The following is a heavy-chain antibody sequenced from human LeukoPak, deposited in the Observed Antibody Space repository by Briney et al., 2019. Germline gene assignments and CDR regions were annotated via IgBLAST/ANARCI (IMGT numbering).Heavy chain of an antibody. D-gene: IGHD5-12*01. Sequence: GESLKISCTGSDSSFTSYWIGWLRQIPGKVLGWMGIISPGDSDTRYSPSFQGQVTISADKSIGTAYLQWSSLKASDTAMYYCARHESSWPYYYYMDVWGKGTTVTVSS. J-gene: IGHJ6*03. CDR1: DSSFTSYW. CDR3: ARHESSWPYYYYMDV. V-gene: IGHV5-51*01. CDR2: ISPGDSDT.